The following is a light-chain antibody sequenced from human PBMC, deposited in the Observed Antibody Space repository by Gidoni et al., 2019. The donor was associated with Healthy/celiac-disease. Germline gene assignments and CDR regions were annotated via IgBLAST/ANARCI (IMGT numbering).Light chain of an antibody. J-gene: IGLJ1*01. CDR1: SSNSGSNY. CDR2: RNN. Sequence: QSVLTQPPSASGTPGQRVTISCSGSSSNSGSNYVYWYQQLPGTAPKLLFYRNNQRPSGVPDRFSGSKSGTSASLAISGLRSEDDADYYCAAWDDSLSGYVFGTGTKGTV. V-gene: IGLV1-47*01. CDR3: AAWDDSLSGYV.